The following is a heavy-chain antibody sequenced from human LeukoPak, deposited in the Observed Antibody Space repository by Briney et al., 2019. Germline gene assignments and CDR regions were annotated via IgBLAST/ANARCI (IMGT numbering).Heavy chain of an antibody. D-gene: IGHD2-15*01. J-gene: IGHJ5*02. V-gene: IGHV3-9*01. Sequence: GGSLRLSCAASGFTFDDYAMHWVRQAPGKGLEWVSGIRWNSGSIGYADSVKGRFTISRDNAKNSLYLQMNSLRAEDTALYYCAKAVVVAATYNLEGGWFDPWGQGTLVTVSS. CDR3: AKAVVVAATYNLEGGWFDP. CDR1: GFTFDDYA. CDR2: IRWNSGSI.